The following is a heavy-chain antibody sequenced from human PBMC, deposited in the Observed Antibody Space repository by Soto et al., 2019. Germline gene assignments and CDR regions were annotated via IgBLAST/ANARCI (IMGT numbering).Heavy chain of an antibody. J-gene: IGHJ4*02. V-gene: IGHV1-24*01. CDR2: FDPEDGET. Sequence: ASVKVSCKVSGYTLTELSMHWVRQAPGKGLEWMGGFDPEDGETIYAQKFQGRVTMTEDTSTDTAYMELSSLRSEDTAVYYCATGIVGATATDYWGQGTLVTVSS. CDR3: ATGIVGATATDY. D-gene: IGHD1-26*01. CDR1: GYTLTELS.